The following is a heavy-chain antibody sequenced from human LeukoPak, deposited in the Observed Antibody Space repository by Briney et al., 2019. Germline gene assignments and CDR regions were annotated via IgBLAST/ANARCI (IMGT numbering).Heavy chain of an antibody. V-gene: IGHV3-43*01. CDR1: GFTFDDHT. Sequence: GGSLRLSCATSGFTFDDHTMHWVRQAPGKGLEWVSLISWDGGVTKYVGSVKGRLTISRDNSKNSLYLQMNSLRTEDTALYYCAKSDHRGDGFNYDYWGQGTLVTVSS. CDR2: ISWDGGVT. CDR3: AKSDHRGDGFNYDY. J-gene: IGHJ4*02. D-gene: IGHD5-24*01.